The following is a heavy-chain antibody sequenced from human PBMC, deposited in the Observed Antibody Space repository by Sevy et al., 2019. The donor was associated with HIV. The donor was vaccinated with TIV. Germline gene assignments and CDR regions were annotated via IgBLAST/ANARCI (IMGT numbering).Heavy chain of an antibody. CDR3: ARVQQWLANYFYYYGMDV. CDR1: GFSLSSYW. J-gene: IGHJ6*02. D-gene: IGHD6-19*01. CDR2: IKQDGSEK. Sequence: GGSLRLPCAASGFSLSSYWMSWVRQAPGKGLEWVANIKQDGSEKYYVDSVKGRFTISRDNAKSSLYLQMNSLKAEDTAVYYCARVQQWLANYFYYYGMDVWGQGTTVTVSS. V-gene: IGHV3-7*01.